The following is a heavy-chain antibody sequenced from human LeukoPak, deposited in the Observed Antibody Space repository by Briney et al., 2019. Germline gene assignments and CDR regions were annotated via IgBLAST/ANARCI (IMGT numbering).Heavy chain of an antibody. D-gene: IGHD3-3*01. J-gene: IGHJ3*02. Sequence: PSETLSLTCTVSGGSISSYYWSWIRQPPGKGLEWIGYIYYSGSTNYNPSLKSRVTISVDTSKNQFSLKLSSVTAADTAVYYCARDQAYYDFWSLSYGAFDIWGQGTMVTVSS. CDR2: IYYSGST. V-gene: IGHV4-59*01. CDR1: GGSISSYY. CDR3: ARDQAYYDFWSLSYGAFDI.